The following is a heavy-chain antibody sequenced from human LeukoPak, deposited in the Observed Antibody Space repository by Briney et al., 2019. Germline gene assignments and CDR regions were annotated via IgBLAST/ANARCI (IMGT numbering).Heavy chain of an antibody. CDR3: ARGVVVVPAAIRNWFDP. CDR2: IIPIFGTA. J-gene: IGHJ5*02. V-gene: IGHV1-69*13. Sequence: GASVKVSCKASGGTFSSYAISWVRQAPGQGLEWMGGIIPIFGTANYAQKFQGRVTITADESTSTAYMELSSLRSEDTAVYYCARGVVVVPAAIRNWFDPWGQGTLVTVSS. CDR1: GGTFSSYA. D-gene: IGHD2-2*02.